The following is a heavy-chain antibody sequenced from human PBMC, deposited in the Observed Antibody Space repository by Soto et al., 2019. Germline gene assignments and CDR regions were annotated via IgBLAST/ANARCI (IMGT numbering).Heavy chain of an antibody. CDR2: ISGSGGST. CDR1: GFTFSSYA. V-gene: IGHV3-23*01. CDR3: AKGAGSSWTDAFDI. Sequence: PGGSLRLSCAASGFTFSSYALSWVRQAPGKGLECVSGISGSGGSTNFADSVKGRFTISRDNSKNTLSLQMNSLRAEDTAVYYCAKGAGSSWTDAFDIWGQGTMVTVSS. D-gene: IGHD6-13*01. J-gene: IGHJ3*02.